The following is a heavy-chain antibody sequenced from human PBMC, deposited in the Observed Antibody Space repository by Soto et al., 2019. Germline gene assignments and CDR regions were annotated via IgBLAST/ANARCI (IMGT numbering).Heavy chain of an antibody. J-gene: IGHJ4*02. CDR3: ARDKRYYGSGSSIFDY. Sequence: ASVKVSCKASGYTFTSYGIIWVRQAPGQGLEWMGWISAYNGNTNYAQKLQGRVTMTTDTSTSTAYMELRSLRSDDTAAYYCARDKRYYGSGSSIFDYWGQGTLVTVSS. V-gene: IGHV1-18*04. CDR2: ISAYNGNT. CDR1: GYTFTSYG. D-gene: IGHD3-10*01.